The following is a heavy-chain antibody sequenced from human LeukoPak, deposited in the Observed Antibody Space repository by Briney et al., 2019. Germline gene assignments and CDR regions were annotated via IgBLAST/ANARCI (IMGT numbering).Heavy chain of an antibody. Sequence: PGGSLRLSCAASGFTFSTYAMSWVRQTPGKGLEWVSSIAGSDAGTYYADSVKGRFTISRDNSKNTLYLQMNSLRAEDTAVYYCAKDPYYYDSSGYYNYFDYWGQGTLVTVSS. CDR1: GFTFSTYA. D-gene: IGHD3-22*01. CDR2: IAGSDAGT. CDR3: AKDPYYYDSSGYYNYFDY. V-gene: IGHV3-23*01. J-gene: IGHJ4*02.